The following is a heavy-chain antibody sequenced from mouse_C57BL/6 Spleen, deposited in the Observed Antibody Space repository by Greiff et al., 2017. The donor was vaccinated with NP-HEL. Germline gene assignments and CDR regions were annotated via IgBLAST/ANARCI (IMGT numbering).Heavy chain of an antibody. D-gene: IGHD2-1*01. V-gene: IGHV5-4*01. J-gene: IGHJ3*01. CDR3: ARDGGNSWFAY. CDR1: GFTFSSYA. CDR2: ISDGGGYT. Sequence: EVKLMESGGGLVKPGGSLKLSCAASGFTFSSYAMSWVRQTPEKRLEWVATISDGGGYTYYPDNVKGRFTISRDNAKNNLYLQMSHLKSEDTAMYYCARDGGNSWFAYWGQGTLVTVSA.